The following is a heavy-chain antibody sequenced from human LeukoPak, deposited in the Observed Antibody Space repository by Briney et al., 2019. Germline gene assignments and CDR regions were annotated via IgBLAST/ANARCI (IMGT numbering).Heavy chain of an antibody. CDR2: ILTRGKT. J-gene: IGHJ4*02. Sequence: PSETLSLNCTGAGGSISSYYWSWLRQPAGKGLEGIGRILTRGKTNNNPTLKGRAPMSVDTSKTQFSRKLSSVAAADTPVYYLARHSGHLSGWSYSYFDYWGQGTLVTVSP. CDR3: ARHSGHLSGWSYSYFDY. V-gene: IGHV4-4*07. CDR1: GGSISSYY. D-gene: IGHD6-19*01.